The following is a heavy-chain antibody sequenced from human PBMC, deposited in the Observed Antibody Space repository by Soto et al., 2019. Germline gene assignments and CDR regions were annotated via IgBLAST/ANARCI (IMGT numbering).Heavy chain of an antibody. D-gene: IGHD2-2*01. CDR3: ARVPDR. V-gene: IGHV4-30-2*01. Sequence: LSLTCAVSGVSIRNSVGYYWTWIRQHPGKGLEWIGYIYYSGNTYSNPSLKSRVTISVDRSKNQFSLKLSSMTAADTAVYYCARVPDRWGQGTLVTVSS. J-gene: IGHJ5*02. CDR2: IYYSGNT. CDR1: GVSIRNSVGYY.